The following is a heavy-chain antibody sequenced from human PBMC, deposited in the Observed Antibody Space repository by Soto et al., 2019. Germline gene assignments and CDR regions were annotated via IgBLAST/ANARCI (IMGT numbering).Heavy chain of an antibody. CDR2: ISYDGSNK. J-gene: IGHJ4*02. V-gene: IGHV3-30*18. CDR1: GFTFSSYG. Sequence: GGSLRLSCAASGFTFSSYGMPWVRQAPGKGLEWVAVISYDGSNKYYADSVKGRFTISRDNSKNTLYLQMNSLRAEDTAVYYCAKDLYSSSSGFDYWGQGTLVTVSS. D-gene: IGHD6-6*01. CDR3: AKDLYSSSSGFDY.